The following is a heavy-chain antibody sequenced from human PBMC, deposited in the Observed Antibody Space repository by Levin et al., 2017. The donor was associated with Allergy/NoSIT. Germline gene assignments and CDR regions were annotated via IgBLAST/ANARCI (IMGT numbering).Heavy chain of an antibody. CDR3: AREGHYGDYIDY. CDR2: IYHSGST. Sequence: SETLSLTCAVSGDSISSSNWWSWVRQPPGKGLEWIGEIYHSGSTNYNPSLKSRVTISVDKSKNQFSLKLSSVTAADTGGYYCAREGHYGDYIDYWGQGTLVTVSS. J-gene: IGHJ4*02. D-gene: IGHD4-17*01. V-gene: IGHV4-4*02. CDR1: GDSISSSNW.